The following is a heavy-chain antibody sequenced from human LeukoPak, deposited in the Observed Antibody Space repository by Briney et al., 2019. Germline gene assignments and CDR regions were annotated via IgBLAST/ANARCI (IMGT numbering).Heavy chain of an antibody. D-gene: IGHD3-22*01. CDR1: GGSISSSSYY. Sequence: SETLCLTCTVSGGSISSSSYYWGWIRQPPGKGLEWIGSIYYSGSTYYNPALESRVTISVDTSKNQFSLKLSSVTAADTAVYYCARDDPYYYDSSGYQGGLFDYWGQGTLVTVSS. CDR3: ARDDPYYYDSSGYQGGLFDY. J-gene: IGHJ4*02. V-gene: IGHV4-39*07. CDR2: IYYSGST.